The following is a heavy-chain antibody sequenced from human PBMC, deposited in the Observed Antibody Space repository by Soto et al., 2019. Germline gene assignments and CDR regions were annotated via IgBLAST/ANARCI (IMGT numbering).Heavy chain of an antibody. CDR1: GFTFSSYS. CDR2: ISSSSSTI. CDR3: ARDSVDYGDYAYWYFDL. Sequence: EVQLVESGGGLVQPGGSLRLSCAASGFTFSSYSMNWVRQAPGKGLDWVSYISSSSSTIYYADSVKGRFTISRDNAKNSLYLQMNSLRAEDTAVYYCARDSVDYGDYAYWYFDLWGRGTLVTVSS. J-gene: IGHJ2*01. D-gene: IGHD4-17*01. V-gene: IGHV3-48*01.